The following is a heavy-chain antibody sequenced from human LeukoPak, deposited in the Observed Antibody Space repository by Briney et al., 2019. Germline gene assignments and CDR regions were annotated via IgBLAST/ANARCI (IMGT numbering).Heavy chain of an antibody. D-gene: IGHD6-13*01. CDR1: GASISSYY. Sequence: PSETLSLTCTVSGASISSYYWSWIRQPPGKGLEWIGYIFYRGATHYNPSFKSRVTISVDTSKNQFSLRLTSVTAADTAVYYCASGPYPAAGTDHQFDYWGQGILVTVFS. J-gene: IGHJ4*02. CDR3: ASGPYPAAGTDHQFDY. V-gene: IGHV4-59*01. CDR2: IFYRGAT.